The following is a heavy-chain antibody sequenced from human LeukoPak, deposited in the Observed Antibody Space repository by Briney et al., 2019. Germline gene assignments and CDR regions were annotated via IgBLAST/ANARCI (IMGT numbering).Heavy chain of an antibody. CDR1: GGSISSYY. J-gene: IGHJ3*02. CDR3: AREVGPAGFLTGADAFDI. Sequence: PSETLSLTCTVSGGSISSYYWSWIRQPPGKGLEWIGYIYYSGSTNYNPSLKSRVTISVDTSKNQFSLKLSSVTAADTAVYYCAREVGPAGFLTGADAFDIWGQGTMVTVSS. D-gene: IGHD3-9*01. V-gene: IGHV4-59*01. CDR2: IYYSGST.